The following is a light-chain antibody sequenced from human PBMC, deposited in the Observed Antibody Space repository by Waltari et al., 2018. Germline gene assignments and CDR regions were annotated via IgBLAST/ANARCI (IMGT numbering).Light chain of an antibody. J-gene: IGKJ1*01. Sequence: DIQMPQSPSSVSASVGARLTITCRATHDIGSGLSWYQQKPGKTPNLLIYAASTLESGVPSRFSGSGSGTDFTLTISGLQPEDFSTYYCQQTNNFPRTFGQGTKVEIK. CDR1: HDIGSG. CDR3: QQTNNFPRT. CDR2: AAS. V-gene: IGKV1D-12*01.